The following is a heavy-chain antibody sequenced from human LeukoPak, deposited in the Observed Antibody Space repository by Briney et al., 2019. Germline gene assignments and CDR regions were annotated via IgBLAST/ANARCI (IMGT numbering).Heavy chain of an antibody. V-gene: IGHV3-23*01. CDR2: IFPSGGEI. D-gene: IGHD6-19*01. CDR3: ARDQQQWLVPNYYYYYYMDV. CDR1: GFTFSTFA. Sequence: GGSLRLSCAASGFTFSTFAMIWVRQPPGKGLEWVSSIFPSGGEIHYADSVRGRFTISRDNSKSTLSLQMNSLRAEDTAVYYCARDQQQWLVPNYYYYYYMDVWGKGTTVTISS. J-gene: IGHJ6*03.